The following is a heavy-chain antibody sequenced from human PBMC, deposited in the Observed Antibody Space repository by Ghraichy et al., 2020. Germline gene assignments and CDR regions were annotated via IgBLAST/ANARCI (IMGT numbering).Heavy chain of an antibody. Sequence: GGSLRLSCAASGFTFSSYGMHWVRQAPGKGLEWVAVIWYDGSNKYYADSVKGRFTISRDNSKNTLYLQMNSLRAEDTAVYYCASSLVGFLEDLGGPHFDYWGQGTLVTVSS. CDR2: IWYDGSNK. V-gene: IGHV3-33*01. J-gene: IGHJ4*02. D-gene: IGHD3-3*01. CDR3: ASSLVGFLEDLGGPHFDY. CDR1: GFTFSSYG.